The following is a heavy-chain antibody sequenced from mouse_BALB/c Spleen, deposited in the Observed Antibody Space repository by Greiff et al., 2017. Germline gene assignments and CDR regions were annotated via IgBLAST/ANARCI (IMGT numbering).Heavy chain of an antibody. CDR3: ARKRDNYDYAMDY. CDR2: INPSSGYT. D-gene: IGHD1-3*01. V-gene: IGHV1-4*01. Sequence: QVQLKQSGAELARPGASVKMSCKASGYTFTSYTMHWVKQRTGQGLEWIGYINPSSGYTNYNQKFKDKATLTADKSSSTAYMQLSSLTSEDSAVYYCARKRDNYDYAMDYWGQGTSVTVSS. CDR1: GYTFTSYT. J-gene: IGHJ4*01.